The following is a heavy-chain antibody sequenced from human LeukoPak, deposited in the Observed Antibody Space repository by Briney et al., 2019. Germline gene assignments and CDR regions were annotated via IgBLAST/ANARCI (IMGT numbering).Heavy chain of an antibody. J-gene: IGHJ4*02. CDR2: INPNSGGT. CDR3: ATTSTTEAFEH. CDR1: GYTFTSYG. D-gene: IGHD1-14*01. V-gene: IGHV1-18*01. Sequence: ASVKVSCKASGYTFTSYGISWVRQAPGQGLEWMGWINPNSGGTNYAQKFQGRVTMTTDTSTSTSYVELRSLRSDDTAVFYCATTSTTEAFEHWGQGTLVTVSS.